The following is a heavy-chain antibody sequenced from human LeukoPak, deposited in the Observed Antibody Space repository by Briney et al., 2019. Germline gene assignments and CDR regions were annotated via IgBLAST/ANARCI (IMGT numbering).Heavy chain of an antibody. J-gene: IGHJ4*02. CDR2: ISSSSSYI. D-gene: IGHD5-24*01. Sequence: GGSLRLSCAASGFTFSSYSMNWVRQAPGKGLEWVSSISSSSSYIYYADSVKGRFTISRDNAKNSLYLQMNSLRAEDTAVYYCARGGARWLQFGEIPYDYWGQGTLVTVSS. V-gene: IGHV3-21*01. CDR3: ARGGARWLQFGEIPYDY. CDR1: GFTFSSYS.